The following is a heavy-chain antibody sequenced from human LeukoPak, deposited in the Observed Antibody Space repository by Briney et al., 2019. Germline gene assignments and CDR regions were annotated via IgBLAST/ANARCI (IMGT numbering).Heavy chain of an antibody. CDR3: ARWLQLDAFDI. V-gene: IGHV1-2*02. J-gene: IGHJ3*02. CDR2: INPNSGGI. Sequence: ASVKVSCKASGYTFTGYYMHWVRQAPGQGLEWMGWINPNSGGINYAQKFQGRVTMTRDTSISTAYMELSRLRSDDTAVYYCARWLQLDAFDIWGQGTMVTVSS. CDR1: GYTFTGYY. D-gene: IGHD5-24*01.